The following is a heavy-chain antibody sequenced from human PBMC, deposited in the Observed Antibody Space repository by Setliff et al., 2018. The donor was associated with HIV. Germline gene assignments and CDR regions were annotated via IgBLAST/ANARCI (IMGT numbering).Heavy chain of an antibody. J-gene: IGHJ5*02. V-gene: IGHV4-61*02. CDR3: ARTIKEHLAVLWFDP. CDR2: IYTSGST. Sequence: TLSLTCTVSGGSISSGIYYWSWIRQPAGKGLEWIGRIYTSGSTKYNPSPESRVTISVDTSKNQFSLRLSSVTAADTAVYYCARTIKEHLAVLWFDPWGQGTPVTVSS. D-gene: IGHD3-3*02. CDR1: GGSISSGIYY.